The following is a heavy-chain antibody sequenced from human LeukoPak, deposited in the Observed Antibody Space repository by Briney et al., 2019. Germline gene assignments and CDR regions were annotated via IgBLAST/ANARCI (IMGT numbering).Heavy chain of an antibody. D-gene: IGHD2-21*01. J-gene: IGHJ4*02. V-gene: IGHV4-39*07. Sequence: SETLSLTCTVSGGSVSGSSFYWGWIRQPQPTGKGLEWIGSIYYSGSTYYNPSLKSRVTISVDTSKNQFSLKLNSVTAADTAVYYCASRSPPGETGYFDYWGQGTLVTVSS. CDR3: ASRSPPGETGYFDY. CDR1: GGSVSGSSFY. CDR2: IYYSGST.